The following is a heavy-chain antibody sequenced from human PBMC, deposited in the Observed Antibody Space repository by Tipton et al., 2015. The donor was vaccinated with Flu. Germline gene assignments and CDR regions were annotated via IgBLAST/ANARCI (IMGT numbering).Heavy chain of an antibody. D-gene: IGHD3-10*01. Sequence: QVQLVQSGAEVKKPGASVKVSCKASGYSFTGYYMHWVRLAPGQGLEWLGCINPDSGATTSARKFQGRVTMTRDTSLSTAYMEVSSLRSDDTAVYYCAMWFGELLGRPVFDYWGQGTLVTVSS. V-gene: IGHV1-2*02. J-gene: IGHJ4*02. CDR3: AMWFGELLGRPVFDY. CDR1: GYSFTGYY. CDR2: INPDSGAT.